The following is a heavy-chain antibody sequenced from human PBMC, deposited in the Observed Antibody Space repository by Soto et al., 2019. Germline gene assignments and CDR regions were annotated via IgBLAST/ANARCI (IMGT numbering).Heavy chain of an antibody. D-gene: IGHD3-16*02. CDR1: GGSISSYY. CDR2: IYYSGST. Sequence: SETLSLTCTVSGGSISSYYWSWIRQPPGKGLEWIGYIYYSGSTNYNPSLKSRVTISVDTSKSQFSLKLSSVTAADTAVYYCARDQRSYYDYVWGSYRYRAFDIWGQGTMVTVSS. J-gene: IGHJ3*02. CDR3: ARDQRSYYDYVWGSYRYRAFDI. V-gene: IGHV4-59*01.